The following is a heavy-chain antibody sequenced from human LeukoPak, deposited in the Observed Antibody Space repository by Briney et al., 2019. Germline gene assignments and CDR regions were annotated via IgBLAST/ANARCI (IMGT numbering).Heavy chain of an antibody. D-gene: IGHD1-14*01. CDR1: GGSISSYY. V-gene: IGHV4-59*01. CDR3: ARDLLPLTGAFDI. Sequence: SETLSLTCAVSGGSISSYYWSWIRQPPGKGLEWIGYIYYSGSTNYNPSLKSRVTISVDTSKNQFSLKLSSVTAADTAVYYCARDLLPLTGAFDIWGQGTMVTVSS. CDR2: IYYSGST. J-gene: IGHJ3*02.